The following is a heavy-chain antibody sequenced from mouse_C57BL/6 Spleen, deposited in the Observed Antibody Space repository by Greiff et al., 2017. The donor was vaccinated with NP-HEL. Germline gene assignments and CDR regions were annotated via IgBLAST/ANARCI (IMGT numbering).Heavy chain of an antibody. CDR2: INPYNGGT. J-gene: IGHJ4*01. CDR3: ARSSGLGDAMDY. CDR1: GYTFTDYY. D-gene: IGHD6-1*01. Sequence: VQLQQSGPVLVKPGASVKMSCKASGYTFTDYYMNWVKQSHGKSLEWIGVINPYNGGTSYNQKFKGKATLTVDKSSSTAYMELNSLTSEDSAVYYCARSSGLGDAMDYWGQGTSVTVSS. V-gene: IGHV1-19*01.